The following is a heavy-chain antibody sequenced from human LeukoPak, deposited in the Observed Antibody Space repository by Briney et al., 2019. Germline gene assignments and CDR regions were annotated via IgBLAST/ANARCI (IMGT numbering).Heavy chain of an antibody. D-gene: IGHD2-15*01. V-gene: IGHV3-53*01. CDR2: LYSAGAT. J-gene: IGHJ4*02. CDR1: GFIVSNNY. Sequence: GGSLRLSCAASGFIVSNNYMSWVRQAPGRGLEWVSILYSAGATYYTDSVRGRFTISRDSSKNTVSLQMNSLRAEDTAVYYCASGGTGARKFYSDPFHYWGQGALVTVSS. CDR3: ASGGTGARKFYSDPFHY.